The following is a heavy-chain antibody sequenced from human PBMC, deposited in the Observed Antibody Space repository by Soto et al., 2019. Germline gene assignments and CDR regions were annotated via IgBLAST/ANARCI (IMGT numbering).Heavy chain of an antibody. CDR1: GGSFSSYF. CDR2: INHSGTT. J-gene: IGHJ5*02. V-gene: IGHV4-34*01. Sequence: PSETLSLTCAVYGGSFSSYFWSWIRQPPGKGLEWIGEINHSGTTYYNPSLKSRVTISVDTSKNQFSLKLSSVTAADTAVYYCASGPGSGWYWFDPWGQGXLVTVYS. D-gene: IGHD6-19*01. CDR3: ASGPGSGWYWFDP.